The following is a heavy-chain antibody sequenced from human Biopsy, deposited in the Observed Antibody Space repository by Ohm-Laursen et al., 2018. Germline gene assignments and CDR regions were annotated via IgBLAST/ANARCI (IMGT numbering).Heavy chain of an antibody. CDR2: IWYDGSKK. V-gene: IGHV3-33*06. CDR3: AKISCGGDCYPHAFDI. J-gene: IGHJ3*02. Sequence: SLRLSCAASGFIFNNYGMHWVRQAPGKGLEWVAVIWYDGSKKYYADSVKGRFTISRDNSKNTLYLQMNSLRDEDTALYYCAKISCGGDCYPHAFDIWGQGTMVTVSS. D-gene: IGHD2-21*02. CDR1: GFIFNNYG.